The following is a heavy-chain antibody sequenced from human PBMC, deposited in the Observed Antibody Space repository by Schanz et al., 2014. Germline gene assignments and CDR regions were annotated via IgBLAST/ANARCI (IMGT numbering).Heavy chain of an antibody. Sequence: EVQLVESGGGFVQPGGSLGLSCVVSGFTVSSDHMSWVRQAPGKGLEWVSSISSSGSYIHYADSVKGRFTVSRDSGQNSLYLQMNRLRAEDTAVYYCARVHHYDPSGWGYFDYWGQGALVTVSS. CDR1: GFTVSSDH. V-gene: IGHV3-21*01. J-gene: IGHJ4*02. CDR2: ISSSGSYI. D-gene: IGHD3-22*01. CDR3: ARVHHYDPSGWGYFDY.